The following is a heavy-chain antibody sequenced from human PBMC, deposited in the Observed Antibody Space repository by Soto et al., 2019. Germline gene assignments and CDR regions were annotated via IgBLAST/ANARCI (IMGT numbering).Heavy chain of an antibody. J-gene: IGHJ4*02. Sequence: PSETLSLTCTVSGGPISSSNWWSWVRQPPGKGLEWIGEIYHVGSTNYNPSLKSRVTISVDKSKSQFSLRLNSVADADTAVYYCVRNAERGYYFDYWGQGTLVTVSS. CDR3: VRNAERGYYFDY. V-gene: IGHV4-4*02. D-gene: IGHD1-1*01. CDR2: IYHVGST. CDR1: GGPISSSNW.